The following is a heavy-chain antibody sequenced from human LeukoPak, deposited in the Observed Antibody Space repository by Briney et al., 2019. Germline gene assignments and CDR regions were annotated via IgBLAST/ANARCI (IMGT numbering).Heavy chain of an antibody. Sequence: GGSLRLSCAVSGFTFSSYEMSWVRQAPGKGLEWIAYSRSSDNTIFYADSVQGRFTIFRDPAKNSVYLQMTRLRAEDTAIYYCVRDRGGYYDSSGYFYYWGQGTLVTVTS. V-gene: IGHV3-48*03. CDR1: GFTFSSYE. CDR2: SRSSDNTI. CDR3: VRDRGGYYDSSGYFYY. D-gene: IGHD3-22*01. J-gene: IGHJ4*02.